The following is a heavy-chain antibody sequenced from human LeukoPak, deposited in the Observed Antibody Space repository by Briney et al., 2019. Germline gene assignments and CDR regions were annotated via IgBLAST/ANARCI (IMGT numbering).Heavy chain of an antibody. V-gene: IGHV1-8*01. Sequence: ASVKVSCKASRYTFTNYNIKRVRQATRQRREWMGWMNPKSGNTGYAQKFQGRVTMTRNTSISTAYMELSSLRSEDTAVYYCARDADYGGNSFYSWRELDWGQGTLVTVSS. CDR2: MNPKSGNT. J-gene: IGHJ4*02. CDR1: RYTFTNYN. CDR3: ARDADYGGNSFYSWRELD. D-gene: IGHD4-23*01.